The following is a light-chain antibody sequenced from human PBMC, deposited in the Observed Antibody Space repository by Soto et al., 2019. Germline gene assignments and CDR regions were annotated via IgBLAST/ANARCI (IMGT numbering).Light chain of an antibody. V-gene: IGKV3-20*01. CDR1: QSVSSSY. Sequence: EIVLTQSPGTLSLSPGERATLSCRASQSVSSSYLAWYQQKPGQAPRLLIYGASSRATGIPDRFSGSGSGTDFALTSSRREPEDFAVYYCQQYGSSPLTFGQGTKLEIK. CDR3: QQYGSSPLT. J-gene: IGKJ2*01. CDR2: GAS.